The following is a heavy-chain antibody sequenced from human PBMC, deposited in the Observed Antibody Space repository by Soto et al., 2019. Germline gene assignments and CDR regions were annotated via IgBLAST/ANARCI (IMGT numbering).Heavy chain of an antibody. V-gene: IGHV1-69*01. CDR3: ASASRRYRSSTSCRDLDY. CDR1: GGTFSSYA. J-gene: IGHJ4*02. Sequence: QVQLVQSGAAVKKPGSSVKVACKASGGTFSSYAISWVRQAPGQGLEWMGGIIPIFGTANYAQKFPGRGTMASGECPRTDDIAQRTVRSEHTAVYYCASASRRYRSSTSCRDLDYWGQGTLVTVSS. CDR2: IIPIFGTA. D-gene: IGHD2-2*01.